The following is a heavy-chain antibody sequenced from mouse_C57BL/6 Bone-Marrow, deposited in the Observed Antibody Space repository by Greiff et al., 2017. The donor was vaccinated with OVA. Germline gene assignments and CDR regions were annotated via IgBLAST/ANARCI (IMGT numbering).Heavy chain of an antibody. V-gene: IGHV5-17*01. CDR1: GFTFSDYG. J-gene: IGHJ2*01. CDR3: ASIITTVGDY. CDR2: ISSGSSTI. D-gene: IGHD1-1*01. Sequence: EVQLVESGGGLVKPGGSLKLSCAASGFTFSDYGMHWVRQAPEKGLEWVAYISSGSSTIYYADTVKGRFTISRDNAKNTLFLQMTSLRSEDTAMYYCASIITTVGDYWGQGTTLTVSS.